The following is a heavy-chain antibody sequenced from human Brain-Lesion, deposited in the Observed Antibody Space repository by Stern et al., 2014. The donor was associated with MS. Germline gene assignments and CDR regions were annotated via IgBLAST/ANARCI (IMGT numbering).Heavy chain of an antibody. J-gene: IGHJ4*02. Sequence: EDQLVESGAEVTKPGESLKISCKGSGYRFTSNWIGWVRQMPGHGLEWLGIIWPGDSDTRYSPSFQGQVTISADKSISTAYLQWSSLQASDTAMYYCARRGDSSSSGFDYWGQGTLVIVSS. D-gene: IGHD6-6*01. V-gene: IGHV5-51*01. CDR1: GYRFTSNW. CDR2: IWPGDSDT. CDR3: ARRGDSSSSGFDY.